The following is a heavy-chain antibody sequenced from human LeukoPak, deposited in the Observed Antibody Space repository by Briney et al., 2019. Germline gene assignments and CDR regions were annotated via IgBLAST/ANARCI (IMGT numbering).Heavy chain of an antibody. CDR3: ARGDFYYDSSDP. CDR2: INAGNGNT. CDR1: GYTFTNYA. V-gene: IGHV1-3*01. Sequence: GASVNVSCKASGYTFTNYAMYWVRQAPGQRLEWMGWINAGNGNTKYSQKFQGRVTITSDTSANTVYMELSSLRSEDTAVYYCARGDFYYDSSDPWGQGTLVTVSS. D-gene: IGHD3-22*01. J-gene: IGHJ5*02.